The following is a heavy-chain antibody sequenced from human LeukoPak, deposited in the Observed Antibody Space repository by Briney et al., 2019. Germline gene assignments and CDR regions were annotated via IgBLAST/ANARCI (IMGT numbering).Heavy chain of an antibody. CDR1: GYTFTTYG. D-gene: IGHD3-22*01. Sequence: GASVKVSCKASGYTFTTYGISWVRQAPGQGLEWMGWISADNGDTNYAQKLQGRVTMTTDTSTSTAYMELRSLRSDDTAVYYCARDWRSYYDSSGYYYPGYWGQGTLVTVSS. J-gene: IGHJ4*02. CDR3: ARDWRSYYDSSGYYYPGY. V-gene: IGHV1-18*01. CDR2: ISADNGDT.